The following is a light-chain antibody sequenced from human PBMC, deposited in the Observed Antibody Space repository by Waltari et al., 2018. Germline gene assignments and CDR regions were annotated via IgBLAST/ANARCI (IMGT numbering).Light chain of an antibody. V-gene: IGKV1-5*03. CDR1: QSISNW. CDR3: QQYNSYSLLT. Sequence: DIQMTQSPSTLSASVGDRVTITCRASQSISNWLAWYQQKPGKDPKLLIYKASTLESGVPSRCSGSGSGTEFTLTISSLQPDDFATYYCQQYNSYSLLTFGGGTKVEIK. CDR2: KAS. J-gene: IGKJ4*01.